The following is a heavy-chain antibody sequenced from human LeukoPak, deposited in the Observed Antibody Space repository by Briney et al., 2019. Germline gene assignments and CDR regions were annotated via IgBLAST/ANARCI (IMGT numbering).Heavy chain of an antibody. Sequence: PGGSLRLSCAASGFTFSSYWMSWVRQAPGKGLEWVANIKQDGSERYYVDSVKGRFTISRDNAKNSLYLQMNSLRAEDTAVYYCAREGRFLEWLLWGQGTMVTVSS. J-gene: IGHJ3*01. CDR2: IKQDGSER. CDR1: GFTFSSYW. CDR3: AREGRFLEWLL. D-gene: IGHD3-3*01. V-gene: IGHV3-7*03.